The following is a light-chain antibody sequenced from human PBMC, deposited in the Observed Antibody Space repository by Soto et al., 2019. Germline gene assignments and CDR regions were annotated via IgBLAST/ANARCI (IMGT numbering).Light chain of an antibody. Sequence: IQMTQSPSTLSGSVGDRVTITCRASQTISSWLAWYQQKPGKAPKLLIYDASSLQSGVPSRFSGSGSGTEFTPTISSLQPDDFATYYCQQYQIDWTFGQGTKVDIK. CDR1: QTISSW. CDR3: QQYQIDWT. J-gene: IGKJ1*01. V-gene: IGKV1-5*01. CDR2: DAS.